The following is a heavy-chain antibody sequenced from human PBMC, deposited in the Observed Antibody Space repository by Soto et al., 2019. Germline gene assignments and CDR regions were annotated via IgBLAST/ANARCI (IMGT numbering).Heavy chain of an antibody. V-gene: IGHV1-69*13. CDR1: GGTFSSYA. CDR3: AASERRSGFFGPLDVFDF. D-gene: IGHD3-22*01. CDR2: IIPIFGTA. Sequence: SVKVSCKASGGTFSSYAISWVRQAPGQGLEWMGGIIPIFGTANYAQKFQGRVTITADESTSTAYMELSSLRSEDTAVYYCAASERRSGFFGPLDVFDFGGQGTLVTV. J-gene: IGHJ3*01.